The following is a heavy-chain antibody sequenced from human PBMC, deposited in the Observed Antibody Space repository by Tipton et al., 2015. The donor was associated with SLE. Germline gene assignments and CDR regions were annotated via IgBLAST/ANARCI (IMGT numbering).Heavy chain of an antibody. Sequence: TLSLTCTVSGGSISSSRYYWGWIRQPPGKGLEWIGNIYYSGSTYYNPSLKSRVTISVDTSKSQFSLKLSSVTAADTAVYYCARAPNWADFDYWGQGTLVTVSS. D-gene: IGHD7-27*01. V-gene: IGHV4-39*07. CDR1: GGSISSSRYY. J-gene: IGHJ4*02. CDR3: ARAPNWADFDY. CDR2: IYYSGST.